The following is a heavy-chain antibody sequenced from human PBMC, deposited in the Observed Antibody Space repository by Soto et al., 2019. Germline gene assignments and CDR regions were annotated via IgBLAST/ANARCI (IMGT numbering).Heavy chain of an antibody. D-gene: IGHD3-22*01. CDR3: VKVEYYYDSSGYYPLDY. Sequence: GGSLRLSCSASGFTFSSYAMHWVRQAPGKGLEYVSSISTNGGSTHYADSVKGRFTISRDNSKNTQYLQMSSLRADDTAVYYCVKVEYYYDSSGYYPLDYWGQGNLVTVS. CDR2: ISTNGGST. J-gene: IGHJ4*02. CDR1: GFTFSSYA. V-gene: IGHV3-64D*06.